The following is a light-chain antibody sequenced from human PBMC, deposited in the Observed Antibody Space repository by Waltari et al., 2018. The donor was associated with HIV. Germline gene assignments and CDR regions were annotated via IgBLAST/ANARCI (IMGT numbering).Light chain of an antibody. V-gene: IGKV3-15*01. CDR3: QQYNNWPRWT. CDR2: GAS. Sequence: EIVMTQSPATLSVSPGERATFSCRASQSVSSNLAWYQQKPGQAPSLLIYGASTRATGIPARFSGSGSETEFTLTISSLQSEDFAVYYCQQYNNWPRWTFGQGTKVEIK. CDR1: QSVSSN. J-gene: IGKJ1*01.